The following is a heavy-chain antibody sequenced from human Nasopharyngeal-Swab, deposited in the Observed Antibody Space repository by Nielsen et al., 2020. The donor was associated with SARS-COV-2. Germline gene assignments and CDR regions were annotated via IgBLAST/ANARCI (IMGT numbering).Heavy chain of an antibody. CDR2: IYYSGST. D-gene: IGHD3-22*01. CDR1: GGSISSGGYY. J-gene: IGHJ3*02. V-gene: IGHV4-31*03. Sequence: SETLSLTCTVSGGSISSGGYYWSWIRQHPGKGLEWIGYIYYSGSTYYNPSLKSRVTISVDTSKHQFSLKLSSVTAADTAVYYCARAQGVITVIVVVINAFDIWGQGTMVTVSS. CDR3: ARAQGVITVIVVVINAFDI.